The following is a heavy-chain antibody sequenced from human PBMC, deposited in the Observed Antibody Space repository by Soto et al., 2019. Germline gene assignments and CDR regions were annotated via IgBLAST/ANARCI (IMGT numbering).Heavy chain of an antibody. CDR3: ARGGHTAIIIGWFDP. J-gene: IGHJ5*02. Sequence: SVKVSCKASGYSLTNNDVSWVRQAPGQGLEWMGGIIPIFGTANYAQKFQGRVTITADESTSTAYMELSSLRSEDTAVYYCARGGHTAIIIGWFDPWGQGTLVTVSS. D-gene: IGHD5-18*01. CDR2: IIPIFGTA. CDR1: GYSLTNND. V-gene: IGHV1-69*13.